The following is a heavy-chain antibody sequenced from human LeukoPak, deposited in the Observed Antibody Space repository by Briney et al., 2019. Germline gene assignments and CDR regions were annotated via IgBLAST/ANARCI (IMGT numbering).Heavy chain of an antibody. J-gene: IGHJ4*02. CDR1: GFSFSGYW. Sequence: GGSLRLSCAASGFSFSGYWMTWVRQAPGKGLEWVALIWTDGSHQYYADSVKGRFTISRDNSKNTLYLQMTSLRAEDTAVYHCARGVPAEYWGQGTLVTVSS. D-gene: IGHD4/OR15-4a*01. CDR2: IWTDGSHQ. CDR3: ARGVPAEY. V-gene: IGHV3-33*08.